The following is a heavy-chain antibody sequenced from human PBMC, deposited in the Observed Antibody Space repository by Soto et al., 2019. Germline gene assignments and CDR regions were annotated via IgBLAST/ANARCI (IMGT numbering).Heavy chain of an antibody. Sequence: QVQLVESGGGVVQPGRSLRLSCAASGFTFRGYGMHWVRQAPGRGLEWVALISYDGSIKYYADSVRGRFTISRDNSKNTRYLQMNSLRAEDTAVYYCANSEYSRYKNIDVWGQGTTVTVSS. J-gene: IGHJ6*02. V-gene: IGHV3-30*18. CDR1: GFTFRGYG. CDR3: ANSEYSRYKNIDV. D-gene: IGHD5-18*01. CDR2: ISYDGSIK.